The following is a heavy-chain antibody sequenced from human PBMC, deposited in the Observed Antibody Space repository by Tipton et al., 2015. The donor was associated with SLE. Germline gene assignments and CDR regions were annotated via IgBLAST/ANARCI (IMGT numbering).Heavy chain of an antibody. CDR3: ARDRDYFYDSSGFDY. CDR2: MYCSGTT. Sequence: TLSLTCTVSGGSISSGDYYWSWIRQPPGKGLEWVAYMYCSGTTYYNPSLKSRLSISVDTSKNQFSLKLSSVTAADTAVYYCARDRDYFYDSSGFDYWGQGTLVTISS. V-gene: IGHV4-30-4*02. D-gene: IGHD3-22*01. J-gene: IGHJ4*02. CDR1: GGSISSGDYY.